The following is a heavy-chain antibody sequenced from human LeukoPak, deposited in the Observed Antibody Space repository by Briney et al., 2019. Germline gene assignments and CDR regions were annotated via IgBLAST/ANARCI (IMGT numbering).Heavy chain of an antibody. Sequence: ASEKVSCKATGYAFTGYNKYWGWHAPGQGNEWKGCVKPNSGGTNYAQKFQGRVTMTSDTSISTAYMELSRLRSDDTAVYYCARTRDPWIQLWLDYWGQGTLVTVSS. CDR3: ARTRDPWIQLWLDY. J-gene: IGHJ4*02. D-gene: IGHD5-18*01. V-gene: IGHV1-2*02. CDR2: VKPNSGGT. CDR1: GYAFTGYN.